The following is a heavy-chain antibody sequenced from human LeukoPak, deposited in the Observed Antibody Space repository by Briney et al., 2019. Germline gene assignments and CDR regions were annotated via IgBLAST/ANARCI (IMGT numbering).Heavy chain of an antibody. V-gene: IGHV3-21*01. Sequence: GGSLRLSCAASGFTLSSYRMNWVGQAPGKGLEGVSSIISSSSSIYYADSVQGRFTISRDNAKNSLYLQMDSLRAEDTAVYYCARAMGLQRQLAFDYWGQGTQVTVSS. CDR1: GFTLSSYR. CDR2: IISSSSSI. J-gene: IGHJ4*02. CDR3: ARAMGLQRQLAFDY. D-gene: IGHD6-13*01.